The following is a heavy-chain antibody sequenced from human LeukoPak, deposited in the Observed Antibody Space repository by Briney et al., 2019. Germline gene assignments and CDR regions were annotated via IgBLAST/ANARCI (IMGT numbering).Heavy chain of an antibody. CDR3: ARDGLPGNFWSGYHTIRRGGDYYYYYMDV. CDR2: TYYRSKWYN. CDR1: GDSVSGNSVA. J-gene: IGHJ6*03. Sequence: SQTLSLTCAISGDSVSGNSVAWNWIRQSPSRGLEWLGRTYYRSKWYNDYAVTVKGRITINPDTSKNQFSLQLNSVTPEDTAVYYCARDGLPGNFWSGYHTIRRGGDYYYYYMDVWGKGTTVTVSS. D-gene: IGHD3-3*01. V-gene: IGHV6-1*01.